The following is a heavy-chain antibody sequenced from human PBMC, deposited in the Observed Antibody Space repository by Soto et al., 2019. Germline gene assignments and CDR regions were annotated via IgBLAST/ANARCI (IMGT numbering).Heavy chain of an antibody. CDR1: GFTFSSYS. CDR3: ARAGSITIFGVVIMKDWFDP. J-gene: IGHJ5*02. D-gene: IGHD3-3*01. V-gene: IGHV3-21*01. CDR2: ISSSSSYI. Sequence: GGSLRLSCAASGFTFSSYSMNWVRQAPGKGLEWVSSISSSSSYIYYADSVKGRFTISRDNAKNSLYLQMNSLRAEDTAVYYCARAGSITIFGVVIMKDWFDPWGQGTLVTVSS.